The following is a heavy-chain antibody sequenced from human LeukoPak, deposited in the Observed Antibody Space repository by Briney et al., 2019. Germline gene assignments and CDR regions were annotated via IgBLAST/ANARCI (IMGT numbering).Heavy chain of an antibody. CDR2: ISAYNGNT. Sequence: ASVKVSCKASGYTFTSYGVSWVRQAPGQGLEWMGWISAYNGNTNYAQKLQGRVTMTTDTSTSTAYMELRSLRSDDTAVYYCARRLNRLTHRYWSCCSPRAPNPQNWFDPWGQGTLVTVSS. J-gene: IGHJ5*02. CDR1: GYTFTSYG. V-gene: IGHV1-18*01. CDR3: ARRLNRLTHRYWSCCSPRAPNPQNWFDP. D-gene: IGHD2-15*01.